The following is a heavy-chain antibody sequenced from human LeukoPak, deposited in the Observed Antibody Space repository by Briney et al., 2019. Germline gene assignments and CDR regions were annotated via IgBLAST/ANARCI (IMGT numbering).Heavy chain of an antibody. V-gene: IGHV3-30*02. CDR1: GFIFKNFG. Sequence: GGSLRLSCAASGFIFKNFGMYWVRQAPGKGLEWVTFIRYDGSRTYYTDSVKGRFTISRDNSNNTLYLQMNSLRPEDTAVYFCAKDRTWGMNSAEYWGQGTLVTVSS. CDR3: AKDRTWGMNSAEY. D-gene: IGHD7-27*01. J-gene: IGHJ4*02. CDR2: IRYDGSRT.